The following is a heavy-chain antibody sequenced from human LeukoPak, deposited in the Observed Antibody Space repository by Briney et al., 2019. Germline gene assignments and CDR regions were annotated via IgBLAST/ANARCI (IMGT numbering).Heavy chain of an antibody. CDR2: INPNSGGT. D-gene: IGHD3-16*02. J-gene: IGHJ4*02. CDR3: ARDHDSVWGSYRKGLDS. V-gene: IGHV1-2*02. Sequence: ASVKVSCKASGYTFNVNFIHWVRQAPGQGLEWMGWINPNSGGTNFAQKFKGRITFTRVRSMSTAYMELTSLTSEDTAVYYCARDHDSVWGSYRKGLDSWGQGTLVTVS. CDR1: GYTFNVNF.